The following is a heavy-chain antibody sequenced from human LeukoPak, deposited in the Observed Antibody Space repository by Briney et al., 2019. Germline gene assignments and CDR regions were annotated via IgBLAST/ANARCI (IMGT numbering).Heavy chain of an antibody. CDR3: ATDGYNLDGFDY. J-gene: IGHJ4*02. Sequence: ASVKVSCKVSGYTLTELSMHWVRQAPGKGLEWMGGFDPEDGETIYAQKFQGRVTMTEDTSTDTAYMELSSLRSEDTAVYYCATDGYNLDGFDYWGQGTLVTASS. CDR2: FDPEDGET. CDR1: GYTLTELS. D-gene: IGHD5-24*01. V-gene: IGHV1-24*01.